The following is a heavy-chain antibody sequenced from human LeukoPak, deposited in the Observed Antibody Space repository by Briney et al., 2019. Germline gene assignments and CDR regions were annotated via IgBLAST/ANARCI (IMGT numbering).Heavy chain of an antibody. CDR2: ISSSSSYI. CDR1: GFTFSSYS. D-gene: IGHD2-21*02. Sequence: PGGSLRLSCAASGFTFSSYSVNWVRQAPGKGLELVSSISSSSSYIYFADSVKGRFTISRDNAKNSLFLQMNSLTAEDTAVYYCARDSPYCGGDCPIDYWGQGTLVSVSS. CDR3: ARDSPYCGGDCPIDY. V-gene: IGHV3-21*01. J-gene: IGHJ4*02.